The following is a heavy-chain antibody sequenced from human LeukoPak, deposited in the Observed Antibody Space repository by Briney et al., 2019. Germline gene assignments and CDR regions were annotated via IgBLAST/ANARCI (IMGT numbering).Heavy chain of an antibody. CDR1: XFTFSSYG. CDR2: IRYDGSNK. J-gene: IGHJ3*02. Sequence: SXXXXXFTFSSYGXXWVRQAPGKGVEGXAFIRYDGSNKYYADSVKGRFTIYRDKNKKSVYLQMNSLRAEDTAVYYCAKKSGGGAQPFDIWGQGTMVTVSS. D-gene: IGHD2-15*01. V-gene: IGHV3-30*02. CDR3: AKKSGGGAQPFDI.